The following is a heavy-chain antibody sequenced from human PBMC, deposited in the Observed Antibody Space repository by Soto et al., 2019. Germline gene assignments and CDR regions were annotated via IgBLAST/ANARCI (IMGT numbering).Heavy chain of an antibody. V-gene: IGHV3-21*01. CDR2: ISSSSSYI. Sequence: GGSLRLSCAASGFTFNSYSMNWVRQAPGKGLEWVSSISSSSSYIYYADSVKGRFTISRDNAKNSLYLQMNSLRAEDTAAYYCARGSSGYDLDGMDVWGQGTTVTVSS. CDR3: ARGSSGYDLDGMDV. J-gene: IGHJ6*02. D-gene: IGHD5-12*01. CDR1: GFTFNSYS.